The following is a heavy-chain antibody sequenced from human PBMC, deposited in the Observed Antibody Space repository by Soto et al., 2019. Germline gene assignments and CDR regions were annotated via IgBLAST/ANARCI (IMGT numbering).Heavy chain of an antibody. CDR3: ARQRTTVVTQAYFDH. D-gene: IGHD2-21*02. CDR1: GESISSSSYY. J-gene: IGHJ4*02. Sequence: LSLTCIVSGESISSSSYYWGWIRQPPGKGLEWIGSIYYSGRTYYNPSFKSRVTISIDTSKNQSSLKLSSVTATDTAVYYCARQRTTVVTQAYFDHWGQGALVTVSS. V-gene: IGHV4-39*01. CDR2: IYYSGRT.